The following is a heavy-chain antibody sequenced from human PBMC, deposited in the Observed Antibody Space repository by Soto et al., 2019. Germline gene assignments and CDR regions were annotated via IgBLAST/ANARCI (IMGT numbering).Heavy chain of an antibody. CDR2: IYSCGST. CDR1: GFTVSSNY. V-gene: IGHV3-53*01. Sequence: EVQLVESGGGLIQPGGSLRLSCAASGFTVSSNYMSWVRQAPGKGLEWGSVIYSCGSTYYADSVKVRFTISRDNSKHTLYLQMNSLRAEDTAVYYCPRSGYSYGPFDYWGQGTLVTVSS. J-gene: IGHJ4*02. CDR3: PRSGYSYGPFDY. D-gene: IGHD5-18*01.